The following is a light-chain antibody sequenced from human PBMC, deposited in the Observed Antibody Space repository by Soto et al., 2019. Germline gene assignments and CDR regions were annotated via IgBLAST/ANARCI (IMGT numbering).Light chain of an antibody. CDR3: QQYNNWPMT. Sequence: EIVLTQSPGTLSLSPGERATLSCRASQRVGSSYLAWYQHKPGQAPRLLGYGASTRATGIPARFSGSGSGTEFTLTISSLQSEDFAVYYCQQYNNWPMTFGPGTKVDIK. CDR1: QRVGSS. CDR2: GAS. J-gene: IGKJ1*01. V-gene: IGKV3-15*01.